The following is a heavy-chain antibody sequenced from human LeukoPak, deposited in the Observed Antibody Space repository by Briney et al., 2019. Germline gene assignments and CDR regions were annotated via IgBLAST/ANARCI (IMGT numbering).Heavy chain of an antibody. J-gene: IGHJ4*02. Sequence: PGRSLRLSCAASGFSFSYYAMHWVRQAPGKGLEWVAIISYDGRNKYYADSVKGRFTISRDNSKNTLYLQMNSLRPEDTAVYYCAKEGTAQISTWYDNWGQGTLVTVSS. CDR2: ISYDGRNK. D-gene: IGHD2-2*01. CDR1: GFSFSYYA. V-gene: IGHV3-30*04. CDR3: AKEGTAQISTWYDN.